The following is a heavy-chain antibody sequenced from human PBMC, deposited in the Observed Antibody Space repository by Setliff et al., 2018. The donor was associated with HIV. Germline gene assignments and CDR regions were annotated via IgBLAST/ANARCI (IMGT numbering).Heavy chain of an antibody. J-gene: IGHJ4*02. CDR1: GFTVSSNY. D-gene: IGHD6-13*01. Sequence: GGSLRLSCAVSGFTVSSNYMTWVRQAPGQGLEWVSFISSSSSDIFYTDSVKGRFTISRDNAKNSLYLQMNSLRAEDTAVYYCAAGITAAGDYWGQGTLVTVSS. V-gene: IGHV3-21*01. CDR2: ISSSSSDI. CDR3: AAGITAAGDY.